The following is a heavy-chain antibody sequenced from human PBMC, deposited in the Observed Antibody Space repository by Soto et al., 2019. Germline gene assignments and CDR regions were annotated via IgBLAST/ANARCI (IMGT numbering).Heavy chain of an antibody. D-gene: IGHD2-15*01. V-gene: IGHV4-59*01. CDR3: AKEICDPNGCYGRWLDP. CDR2: VFYSGST. Sequence: VQLQESGPGLAKPSEPLSLTCTVSGGSMSSFYWSWIRQPPGKGLEWIGNVFYSGSTIYNPSLKSRVPISVDTSKSQFSLKLSSVTAADTAVYYCAKEICDPNGCYGRWLDPWGQGTLVTVSS. CDR1: GGSMSSFY. J-gene: IGHJ5*02.